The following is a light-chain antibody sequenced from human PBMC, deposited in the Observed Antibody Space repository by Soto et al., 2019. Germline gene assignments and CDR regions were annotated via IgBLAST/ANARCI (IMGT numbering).Light chain of an antibody. CDR1: QSVSSTY. CDR3: QQYGSSPPFT. CDR2: GAS. J-gene: IGKJ2*01. Sequence: EIVLTQSPGTLSLSPGERATLSCRASQSVSSTYLAWYQQKPGQTPRLLTYGASSRANGIPDRFSGSGSGTDFTLTISRLEPEDFAVYYCQQYGSSPPFTFGQGTKVDI. V-gene: IGKV3-20*01.